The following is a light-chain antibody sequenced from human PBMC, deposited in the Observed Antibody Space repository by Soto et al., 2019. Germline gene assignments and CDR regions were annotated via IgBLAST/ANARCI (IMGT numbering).Light chain of an antibody. Sequence: EIVLTQSPATLSLSPGERATLSCRPSQAISSYLAWYQQKPGQAPRLLIYGTSSRATGIPDRFSGSGSGTDFTLTISRLEPEDFAVFYCQQYGSSITFGQGTRLEIK. CDR2: GTS. J-gene: IGKJ5*01. CDR3: QQYGSSIT. CDR1: QAISSY. V-gene: IGKV3-20*01.